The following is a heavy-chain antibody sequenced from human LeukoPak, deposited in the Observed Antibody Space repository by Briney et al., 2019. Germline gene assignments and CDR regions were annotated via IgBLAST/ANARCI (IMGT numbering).Heavy chain of an antibody. V-gene: IGHV3-64D*09. CDR3: VKGDDYVMDV. Sequence: GGSLRLSCSASGFTFKSYPMHWVRQAPGKGLEFVSAISSNGGSTYYADSVKGRLTISRDNSKNTLYLQMSSLRAEDTALYYCVKGDDYVMDVWGQGTTVTVSS. CDR2: ISSNGGST. CDR1: GFTFKSYP. J-gene: IGHJ6*02.